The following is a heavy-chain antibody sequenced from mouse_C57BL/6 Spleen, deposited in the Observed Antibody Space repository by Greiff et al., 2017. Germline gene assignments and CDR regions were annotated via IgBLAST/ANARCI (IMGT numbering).Heavy chain of an antibody. V-gene: IGHV5-12*01. Sequence: EVMLVESGGGLVQPGGSLKLSCAASGFTFSDYYMYWVRQTPEKRLEWVAYISNGGGSTYYPDTVKGRFTISRDNAKNTLYLQMSRLKSEDTAMYYCARHGYDYDGAWFAYWGQGTLVTVSA. J-gene: IGHJ3*01. CDR1: GFTFSDYY. CDR3: ARHGYDYDGAWFAY. D-gene: IGHD2-4*01. CDR2: ISNGGGST.